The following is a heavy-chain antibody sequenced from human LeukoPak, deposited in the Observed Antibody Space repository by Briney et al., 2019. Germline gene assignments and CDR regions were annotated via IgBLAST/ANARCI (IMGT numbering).Heavy chain of an antibody. CDR2: ISYDGSNK. Sequence: GGSLRLSCAASGFTFSSYGMHWVRQAPGKGLEWVAVISYDGSNKYYADSVKGRFTISRDNSKNTLYLQMNSLRAEDTAVYYCATPGRRLNDRLASPDAFDIWGQGTMVTVSS. J-gene: IGHJ3*02. V-gene: IGHV3-30*03. CDR3: ATPGRRLNDRLASPDAFDI. D-gene: IGHD1-1*01. CDR1: GFTFSSYG.